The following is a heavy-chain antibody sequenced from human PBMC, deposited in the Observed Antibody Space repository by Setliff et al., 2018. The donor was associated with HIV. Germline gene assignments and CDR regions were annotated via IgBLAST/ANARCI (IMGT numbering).Heavy chain of an antibody. J-gene: IGHJ6*02. CDR1: GFTFSSYG. D-gene: IGHD6-19*01. CDR3: AKDSSGWYSSQYHYYGMDV. CDR2: IRYDGSNK. Sequence: GGSLRLSCAASGFTFSSYGIHWVRQAPGKGLEWVAFIRYDGSNKYYADSVKGRFTISRDNSKNTLYLQMNSLRAEDTAVYYCAKDSSGWYSSQYHYYGMDVWGQGTTVTV. V-gene: IGHV3-30*02.